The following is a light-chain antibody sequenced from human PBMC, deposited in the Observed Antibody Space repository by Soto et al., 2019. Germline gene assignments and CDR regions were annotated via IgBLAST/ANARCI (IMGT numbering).Light chain of an antibody. CDR1: QSISPY. J-gene: IGKJ4*01. V-gene: IGKV1-39*01. CDR2: TAS. CDR3: QQRYSSPPT. Sequence: DIQLTQSPLSLSASVGDRINITCRASQSISPYLNWYQQKPGEAPQLLMYTASTLQSGVPPRFSGSGSGTDFTLTITSLQPEEWAPYYCQQRYSSPPTFGGGTKVES.